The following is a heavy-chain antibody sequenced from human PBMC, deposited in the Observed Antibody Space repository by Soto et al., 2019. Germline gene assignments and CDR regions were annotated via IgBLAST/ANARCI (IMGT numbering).Heavy chain of an antibody. J-gene: IGHJ6*03. Sequence: ASVKVSCKASGYTFTSYDINWVRQATGQGLEWMGWMNPNSGNTGYAQKFQGRVTMTRNTSISTAYMGLGSLRSEETAVYYCARGVRYCSGGSCTPPRYYYYYMDVWGKGTTVTVSS. D-gene: IGHD2-15*01. V-gene: IGHV1-8*01. CDR2: MNPNSGNT. CDR1: GYTFTSYD. CDR3: ARGVRYCSGGSCTPPRYYYYYMDV.